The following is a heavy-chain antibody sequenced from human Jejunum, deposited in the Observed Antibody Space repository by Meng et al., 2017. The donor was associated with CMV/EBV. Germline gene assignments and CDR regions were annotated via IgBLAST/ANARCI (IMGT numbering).Heavy chain of an antibody. D-gene: IGHD2/OR15-2a*01. CDR2: IFNDGRT. CDR3: ARDSMMGY. J-gene: IGHJ4*01. V-gene: IGHV3-53*01. Sequence: ESGGGLAQPGGSSRLSCAASGFNISNNYMNWVPQAPGKGLEWVSIIFNDGRTFYADSVKGRFNISRDNSQNTLYLQMNSLRAEDTAVYYCARDSMMGYWGQGTLVTVSS. CDR1: GFNISNNY.